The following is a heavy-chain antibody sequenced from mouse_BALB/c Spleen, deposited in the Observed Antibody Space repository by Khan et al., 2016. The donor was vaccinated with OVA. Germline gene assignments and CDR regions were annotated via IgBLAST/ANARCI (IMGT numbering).Heavy chain of an antibody. V-gene: IGHV3-2*02. J-gene: IGHJ3*01. Sequence: EVQLQESGPGLVKPSQSLSLTCTVTGYSITSDYAWNWIRQFPGNKLEWMGYINYSGDTSKNPSLKGRMSISRDKSKNQFFLQLNSVTTEDTATYYCVRGRTYWGQGTLVTVSA. CDR3: VRGRTY. CDR1: GYSITSDYA. CDR2: INYSGDT.